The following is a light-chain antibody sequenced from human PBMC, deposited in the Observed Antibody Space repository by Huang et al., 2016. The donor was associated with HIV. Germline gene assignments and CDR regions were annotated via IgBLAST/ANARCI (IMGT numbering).Light chain of an antibody. CDR3: QQYGSSSWA. CDR1: QSVSRSF. J-gene: IGKJ1*01. Sequence: EIVLKQSPGSLSLSPGERATLSCRASQSVSRSFLAWYQQKSGQAPRILSHGAATRATGIPDRFSGSGSGTDFTLTISRLEPEDVAVYYCQQYGSSSWAFGQGTKVEIK. CDR2: GAA. V-gene: IGKV3-20*01.